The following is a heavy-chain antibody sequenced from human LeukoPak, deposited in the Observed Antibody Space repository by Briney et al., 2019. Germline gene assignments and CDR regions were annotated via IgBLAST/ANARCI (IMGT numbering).Heavy chain of an antibody. CDR2: ISAYNGNT. V-gene: IGHV1-18*01. CDR1: GYTFTSYG. D-gene: IGHD3-10*01. J-gene: IGHJ4*02. CDR3: ARDMLSQNYYYGSGSYLDY. Sequence: EASVKVSCKASGYTFTSYGIRWVRQAPGQGLEWMGWISAYNGNTNYAQKLQGRVTMTTDTSTSTAYMELRSLRSDDTAVYYCARDMLSQNYYYGSGSYLDYWGQGTLVTVSS.